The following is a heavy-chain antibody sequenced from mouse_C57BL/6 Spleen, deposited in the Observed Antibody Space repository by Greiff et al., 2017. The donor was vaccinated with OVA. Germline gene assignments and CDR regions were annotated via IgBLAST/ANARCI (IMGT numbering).Heavy chain of an antibody. CDR1: GFTFSHYG. D-gene: IGHD3-3*01. J-gene: IGHJ2*01. CDR3: ARGGQLTYFDY. V-gene: IGHV5-17*01. CDR2: ISSGSSTI. Sequence: EVKLMESGGGLVKPGGSLKLSCAASGFTFSHYGMHWVRQAPEKGLEWVAYISSGSSTIYYADTVKGRFTISRDNAKNTLFLQMTSLRSEDTAMYYCARGGQLTYFDYWGQGTTLTVSS.